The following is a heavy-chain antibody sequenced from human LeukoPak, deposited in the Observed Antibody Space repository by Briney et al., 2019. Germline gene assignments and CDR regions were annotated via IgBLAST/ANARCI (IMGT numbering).Heavy chain of an antibody. J-gene: IGHJ4*02. V-gene: IGHV3-48*01. CDR2: ISSSSSTI. D-gene: IGHD5-18*01. CDR3: ARDRIHHY. Sequence: QPGGSLRLSCAASGFTFSSYSMNWVRQAPGKGLEWVSYISSSSSTIYYADSVKGRFTISRDNAKNSLYLQMNSLRAEDTAVYYCARDRIHHYWGQGTLVTVSS. CDR1: GFTFSSYS.